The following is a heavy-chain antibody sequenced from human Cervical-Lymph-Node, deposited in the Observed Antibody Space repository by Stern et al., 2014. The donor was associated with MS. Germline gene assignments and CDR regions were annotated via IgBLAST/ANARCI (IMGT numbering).Heavy chain of an antibody. J-gene: IGHJ6*02. CDR2: IIPMYGKP. CDR1: GGPFANYG. Sequence: VHLVESGAEVKKPGSSVKVSCKASGGPFANYGITWVRQAPGQGLEWMGGIIPMYGKPDYAQKFQDRVTISADESTSTVYMELSSLRFEDTAVFYCVRKTLPTIGPYFYYGMDVWGQGTTVTVSS. CDR3: VRKTLPTIGPYFYYGMDV. V-gene: IGHV1-69*01. D-gene: IGHD5-24*01.